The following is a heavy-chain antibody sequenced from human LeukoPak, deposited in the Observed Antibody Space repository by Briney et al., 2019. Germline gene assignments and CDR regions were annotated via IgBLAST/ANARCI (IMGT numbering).Heavy chain of an antibody. CDR2: ISGSGGST. CDR3: AKDQSGRHPRQDAFDI. D-gene: IGHD3-3*01. V-gene: IGHV3-23*01. CDR1: GFTFSSYA. J-gene: IGHJ3*02. Sequence: HPGGSLRLSCAASGFTFSSYAMSWVRQAPGKGLEWVSAISGSGGSTYYADSVKGRFTISRDNSKNTLYLQMNSLRAEDTAVYYCAKDQSGRHPRQDAFDIWGQGTMVTVSS.